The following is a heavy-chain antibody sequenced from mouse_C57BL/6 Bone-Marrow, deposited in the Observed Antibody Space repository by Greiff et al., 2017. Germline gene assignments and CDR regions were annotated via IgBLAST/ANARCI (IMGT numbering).Heavy chain of an antibody. D-gene: IGHD1-1*01. Sequence: QVQLQQPGAELVKPGASVKLSCKASGYTFTSYWMHWVKQRPGQGLAWIGMIHPNSGSTNYNEKFKSKATLTVDKSSSTAYMQLSSLTSEDSAVYYCARRGSYYGSSPYYFDYWGQGTTLTVSS. CDR1: GYTFTSYW. V-gene: IGHV1-64*01. CDR2: IHPNSGST. J-gene: IGHJ2*01. CDR3: ARRGSYYGSSPYYFDY.